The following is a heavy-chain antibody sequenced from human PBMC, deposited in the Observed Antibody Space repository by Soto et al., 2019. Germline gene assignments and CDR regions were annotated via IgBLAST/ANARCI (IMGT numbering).Heavy chain of an antibody. CDR2: IYYSGST. D-gene: IGHD3-22*01. V-gene: IGHV4-61*01. CDR1: GGSVSSGSYY. Sequence: QVQLQESGPGLVKPSETLSLTCTVSGGSVSSGSYYWSWIRQPPGKGLEWIGYIYYSGSTNYNPSRKSRVTISVDTSKNQCSLKLSSVTAADTAVYYCAREVGYYDSSGPPYWGQGTLVTVSS. J-gene: IGHJ4*02. CDR3: AREVGYYDSSGPPY.